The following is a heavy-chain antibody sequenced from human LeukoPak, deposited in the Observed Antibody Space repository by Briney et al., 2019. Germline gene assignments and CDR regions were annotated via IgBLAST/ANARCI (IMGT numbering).Heavy chain of an antibody. V-gene: IGHV3-23*01. J-gene: IGHJ4*02. CDR3: AKSTRNNGRYFDY. CDR1: TFTFSSFA. Sequence: GGSLRLSCAASTFTFSSFAMSWVRQAPGKGLEWVSTISGTDGSTFYADSVKGRFTISRDNSKNTLYLQMNSLRAEDTAVYYCAKSTRNNGRYFDYWGQGTLVTVSS. D-gene: IGHD1/OR15-1a*01. CDR2: ISGTDGST.